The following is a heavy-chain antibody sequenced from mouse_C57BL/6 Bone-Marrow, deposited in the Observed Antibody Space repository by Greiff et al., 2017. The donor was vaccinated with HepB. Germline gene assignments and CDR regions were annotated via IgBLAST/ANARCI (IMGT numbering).Heavy chain of an antibody. CDR3: ARVPIYYYLYYFDY. V-gene: IGHV5-4*03. CDR2: ISDGGSYT. J-gene: IGHJ2*01. D-gene: IGHD1-1*01. CDR1: GFTFSSYA. Sequence: DVKLVESGGGLVKPGGSLKLSCAASGFTFSSYAMSWVRQTPEKRLEWVATISDGGSYTYYPDNVKGRFTISRDNAKNNLYLQMSHLKSEDTAMYYCARVPIYYYLYYFDYWGQGTTLTVSS.